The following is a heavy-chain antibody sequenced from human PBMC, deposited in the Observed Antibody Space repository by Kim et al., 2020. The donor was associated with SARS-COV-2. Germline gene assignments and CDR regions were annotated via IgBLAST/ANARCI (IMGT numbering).Heavy chain of an antibody. CDR2: IKSKTDGGTT. J-gene: IGHJ6*02. V-gene: IGHV3-15*01. CDR1: GFTFSNAW. Sequence: GGSLRLSCAASGFTFSNAWMSWVRQAPGKGLEWVGRIKSKTDGGTTDYAAPVKGRFTISRDDSKNTLSLQMNSLKTEDTAVYYCTTVLRYFDWTIIGDYYYYYGMDVWGQGTTVTVSS. D-gene: IGHD3-9*01. CDR3: TTVLRYFDWTIIGDYYYYYGMDV.